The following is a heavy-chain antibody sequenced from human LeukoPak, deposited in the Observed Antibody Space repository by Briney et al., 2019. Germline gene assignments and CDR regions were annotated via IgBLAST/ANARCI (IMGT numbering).Heavy chain of an antibody. V-gene: IGHV3-33*06. Sequence: ARSLRLSCAASGFSFSKYAMHWVRQAPGKGLEWVAVIWFDGRQTFYADSVKGRFIISRDNSKNTLYLQMNSLRAEDTALYYCVKDRTVAGTDARYYFDYWGQGTLVTVSS. CDR1: GFSFSKYA. D-gene: IGHD6-19*01. CDR3: VKDRTVAGTDARYYFDY. J-gene: IGHJ4*02. CDR2: IWFDGRQT.